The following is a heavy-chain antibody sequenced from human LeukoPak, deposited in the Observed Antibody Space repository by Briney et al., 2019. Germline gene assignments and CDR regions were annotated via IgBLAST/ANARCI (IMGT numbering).Heavy chain of an antibody. CDR3: ARVSWANGDLDY. Sequence: SVKVSCKAPGGTFSSYAISWVRQAPGQGLEWMGRIIPIFGTANYAQKFQGRVTITTDESTSTAYIELSSLRSEDTAVYYCARVSWANGDLDYWGQGTLVTVSS. V-gene: IGHV1-69*05. J-gene: IGHJ4*02. CDR2: IIPIFGTA. CDR1: GGTFSSYA. D-gene: IGHD4-17*01.